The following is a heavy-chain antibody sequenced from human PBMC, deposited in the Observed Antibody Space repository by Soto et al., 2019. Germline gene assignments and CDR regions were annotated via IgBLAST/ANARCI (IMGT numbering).Heavy chain of an antibody. CDR1: GYTLTELF. V-gene: IGHV1-24*01. Sequence: ASVKVSCKVSGYTLTELFMHWVRNAPGKGLEWMGGFDPEDGETIYAQKFQGRVTMTEDTSTDTAYMELSSLRSEDTAVYYCATDAITMVRGVIFPRGAFDIWGQGTMVTVSS. D-gene: IGHD3-10*01. CDR3: ATDAITMVRGVIFPRGAFDI. CDR2: FDPEDGET. J-gene: IGHJ3*02.